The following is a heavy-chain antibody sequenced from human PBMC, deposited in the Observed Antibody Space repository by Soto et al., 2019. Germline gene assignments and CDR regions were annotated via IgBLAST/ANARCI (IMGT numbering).Heavy chain of an antibody. CDR2: ISYDGSNK. D-gene: IGHD6-19*01. CDR1: GGTIRSHA. Sequence: AKSVPRAVSGGTIRSHARHRVLQAAGKGLEWVAVISYDGSNKYYADSVKGRFTISRDNSKNTLYLQMNSLRAEDTAVYYCARAHSGGWYYFGFWGQGTLGTVYS. V-gene: IGHV3-30-3*01. CDR3: ARAHSGGWYYFGF. J-gene: IGHJ4*02.